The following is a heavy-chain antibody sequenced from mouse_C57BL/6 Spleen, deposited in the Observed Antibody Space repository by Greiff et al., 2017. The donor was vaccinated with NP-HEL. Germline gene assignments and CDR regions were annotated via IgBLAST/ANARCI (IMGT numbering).Heavy chain of an antibody. CDR3: ARSRDYPYAMDY. CDR1: GYSFTGYY. Sequence: EVQLQESGPELVKPGASVKISCKASGYSFTGYYMNWVKQSPEKSLEWIGEINPSTGGTTYNQKFKAKATLTVDKSSSTAYMQLKSLTSEDSAVYYCARSRDYPYAMDYWGQGTSVTVSS. D-gene: IGHD2-4*01. V-gene: IGHV1-42*01. J-gene: IGHJ4*01. CDR2: INPSTGGT.